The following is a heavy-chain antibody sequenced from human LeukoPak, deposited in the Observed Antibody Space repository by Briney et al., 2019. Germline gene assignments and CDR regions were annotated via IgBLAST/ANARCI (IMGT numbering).Heavy chain of an antibody. D-gene: IGHD3-10*01. Sequence: GESLKISCKGSGYSFTNYWIGWVRQMPGKGLEWMGIIYLGDTDTRYSPSFQGQVTISADKSNSTAYLQWSSLRASDTAMYYCARVGGSGSYVRFDYWGQGTLVTVSS. CDR2: IYLGDTDT. CDR3: ARVGGSGSYVRFDY. J-gene: IGHJ4*02. V-gene: IGHV5-51*01. CDR1: GYSFTNYW.